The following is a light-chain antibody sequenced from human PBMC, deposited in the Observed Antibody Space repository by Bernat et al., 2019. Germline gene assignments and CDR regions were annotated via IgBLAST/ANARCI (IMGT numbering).Light chain of an antibody. J-gene: IGLJ1*01. V-gene: IGLV2-23*01. Sequence: QSALTQPVSVSGSPGQSITVSCTGTSSDFGTYNLVSWYQQYPGKAPKLMLYEGTKRPSGVSNRFSGSKSGDTASLTISGLQAEDEAYYYCCSYAGSSTFYVFGTGTKVTVL. CDR2: EGT. CDR1: SSDFGTYNL. CDR3: CSYAGSSTFYV.